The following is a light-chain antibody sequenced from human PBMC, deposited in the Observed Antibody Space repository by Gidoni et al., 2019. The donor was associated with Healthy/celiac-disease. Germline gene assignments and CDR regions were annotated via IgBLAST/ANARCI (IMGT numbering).Light chain of an antibody. V-gene: IGLV3-25*01. CDR1: ALPKQY. CDR2: KDS. CDR3: QSADSSGTYVV. J-gene: IGLJ2*01. Sequence: PPSVSVSPGQTARITCSGDALPKQYAYWYQQKPGQAPVLVIYKDSERPSGLPERFSGSSSGKTVTLTISGVQAEDEADYYCQSADSSGTYVVFGGGTKLTVL.